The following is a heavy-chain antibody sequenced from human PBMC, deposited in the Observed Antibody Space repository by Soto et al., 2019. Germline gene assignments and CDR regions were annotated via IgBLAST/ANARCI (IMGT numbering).Heavy chain of an antibody. D-gene: IGHD2-15*01. CDR2: ISSNGGST. Sequence: SLRLSCSASGFTFSSYAMHWVRQAPGKGLEYVSAISSNGGSTYYADSVKGRFTISRDNSKNTLYLQMSSLRAEDTAVYYCVRWGYCSGGSCLQYYYYYYGMDVWGQGTTVTVSS. V-gene: IGHV3-64D*06. CDR1: GFTFSSYA. J-gene: IGHJ6*02. CDR3: VRWGYCSGGSCLQYYYYYYGMDV.